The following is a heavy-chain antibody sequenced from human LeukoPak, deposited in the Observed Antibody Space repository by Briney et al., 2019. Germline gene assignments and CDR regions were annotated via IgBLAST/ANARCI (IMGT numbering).Heavy chain of an antibody. Sequence: PSETLSLTCTVSGGSIGSGGYYWSWMRQHRGKGLEWIGYISDSGSTYYNPSLKSRIPISVDTSKNQFSLKLSSVTAADTAVYYCARAAVTHGGFDYWGQGTLVTVSS. V-gene: IGHV4-31*03. J-gene: IGHJ4*02. CDR2: ISDSGST. D-gene: IGHD4-17*01. CDR3: ARAAVTHGGFDY. CDR1: GGSIGSGGYY.